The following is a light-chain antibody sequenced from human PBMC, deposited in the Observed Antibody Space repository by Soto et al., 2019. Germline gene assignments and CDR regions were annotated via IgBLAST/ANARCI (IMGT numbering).Light chain of an antibody. CDR3: QQYNNWPYT. CDR1: QSVSSN. CDR2: GAS. Sequence: EIVMKQSPDTLSVSPGERATLSCRASQSVSSNFAWYQQKPGQAPRLLIFGASTRATGIPARFSGSGSGTEFTLTISSLQSEDFAVYHCQQYNNWPYTFGQGTTLEIK. V-gene: IGKV3-15*01. J-gene: IGKJ2*01.